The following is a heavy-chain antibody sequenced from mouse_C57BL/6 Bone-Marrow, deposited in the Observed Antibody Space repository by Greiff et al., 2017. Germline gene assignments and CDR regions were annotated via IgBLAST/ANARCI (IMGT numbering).Heavy chain of an antibody. V-gene: IGHV1-69*01. Sequence: QVQLQQPGAELVMPGASVKLSCKASGYTFTSYWMHWVKQRPGQGLEWIGEIDPSDSYTNYNQKFKGKSTLTVDKSSSTAYMQLSSLTSEDSAVYYCERHASYVPFRYWGRGTALTVSS. CDR3: ERHASYVPFRY. CDR1: GYTFTSYW. J-gene: IGHJ2*01. CDR2: IDPSDSYT. D-gene: IGHD6-1*01.